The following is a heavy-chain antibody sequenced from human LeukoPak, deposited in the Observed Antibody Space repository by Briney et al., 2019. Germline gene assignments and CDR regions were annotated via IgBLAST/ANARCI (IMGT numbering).Heavy chain of an antibody. CDR3: AKNSYYYYYYGMDV. CDR2: ISGSDETT. J-gene: IGHJ6*01. V-gene: IGHV3-23*01. CDR1: GFTFNNVG. D-gene: IGHD2-15*01. Sequence: GGSLRLSCAASGFTFNNVGMSWVRQAPGKGLEWVSSISGSDETTYYADSVKGRFTIYRDNSKNTLYLHKNTLRAEDTAVYYCAKNSYYYYYYGMDVWGQGATVTASS.